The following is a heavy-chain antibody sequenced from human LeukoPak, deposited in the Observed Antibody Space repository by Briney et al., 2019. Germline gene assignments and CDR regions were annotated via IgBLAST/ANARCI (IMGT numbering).Heavy chain of an antibody. J-gene: IGHJ4*02. CDR1: VGSPSGYY. D-gene: IGHD3-3*01. V-gene: IGHV4-34*01. Sequence: TSQTLSLTSAVYVGSPSGYYWSWIRPPPGKGLEWIGEIKLSGSTKSNPSLKSRVTISVDTSKNQFSLKLSSVTAADTSVYYCARGRGGYYDFWSGYAEGAAFDYWGQGALVTVSS. CDR3: ARGRGGYYDFWSGYAEGAAFDY. CDR2: IKLSGST.